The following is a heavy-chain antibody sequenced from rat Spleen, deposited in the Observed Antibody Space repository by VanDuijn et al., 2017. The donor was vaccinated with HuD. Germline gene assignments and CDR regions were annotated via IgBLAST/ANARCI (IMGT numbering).Heavy chain of an antibody. CDR3: ARFNYGSYGWFAY. J-gene: IGHJ3*01. CDR2: ISPDGGST. V-gene: IGHV5-58*01. D-gene: IGHD1-3*01. Sequence: EVQLVESGGVLVQPGRSLKLSCAASGFTFSSYWMFWIRQAPGEGLEWLSSISPDGGSTYYPDSMKGRFTLSRDNAKSTLYLQMDSLRSEDTATYYCARFNYGSYGWFAYWGQGTLVTVSS. CDR1: GFTFSSYW.